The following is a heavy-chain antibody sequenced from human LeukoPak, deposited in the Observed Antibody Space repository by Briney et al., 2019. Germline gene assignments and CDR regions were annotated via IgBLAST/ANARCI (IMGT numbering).Heavy chain of an antibody. CDR3: AKITVATTPNY. D-gene: IGHD3-10*01. V-gene: IGHV3-23*01. J-gene: IGHJ4*02. CDR2: ITDNGRKT. CDR1: GLTFSSYA. Sequence: GGFLRPSCAASGLTFSSYAMNWVRQASGKGLEWVSGITDNGRKTYYADSVKGRFSISRDNSKNTLYLQMSDLRAEDTAVYYCAKITVATTPNYWGQGTLVTVSS.